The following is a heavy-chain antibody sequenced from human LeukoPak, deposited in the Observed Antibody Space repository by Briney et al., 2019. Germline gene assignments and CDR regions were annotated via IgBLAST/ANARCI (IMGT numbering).Heavy chain of an antibody. D-gene: IGHD1-26*01. CDR1: GGSISTDY. J-gene: IGHJ4*02. V-gene: IGHV4-59*12. CDR3: AKGNAGNFDY. Sequence: PSETLSLTCTISGGSISTDYWCWIRQPPGKGLEWIGCIYYTGSTNYNPSLKSRVTISVDTSKNQFSLKLSSVTAADTAVYYCAKGNAGNFDYWGQGTLVTVSS. CDR2: IYYTGST.